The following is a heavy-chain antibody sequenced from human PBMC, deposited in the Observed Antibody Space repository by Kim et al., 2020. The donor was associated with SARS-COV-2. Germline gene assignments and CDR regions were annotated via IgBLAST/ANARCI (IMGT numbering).Heavy chain of an antibody. D-gene: IGHD3-10*01. V-gene: IGHV3-23*01. J-gene: IGHJ3*02. Sequence: YAGSVKGRFTVSRDKSKNTLYLQMNTLRAEDTAVYYCAKYQFTYGFDAFDIWGRGTMVTVSS. CDR3: AKYQFTYGFDAFDI.